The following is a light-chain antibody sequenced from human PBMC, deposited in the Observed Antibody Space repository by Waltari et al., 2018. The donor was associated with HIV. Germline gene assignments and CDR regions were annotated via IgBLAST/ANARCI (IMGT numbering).Light chain of an antibody. V-gene: IGLV3-1*01. CDR1: KLGAKY. CDR2: QDS. CDR3: QAWDSSTVWV. Sequence: SYELTQPPSVSVSPGQTASITCSGAKLGAKYACWYQQQPGHSPVLVIYQDSTRPSGIPGRFSGSTAGNTATLTISGTQAMDEADYYCQAWDSSTVWVFGGGTKLTVL. J-gene: IGLJ3*02.